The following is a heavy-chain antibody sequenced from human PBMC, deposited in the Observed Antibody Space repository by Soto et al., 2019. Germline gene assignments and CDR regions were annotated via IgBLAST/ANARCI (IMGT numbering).Heavy chain of an antibody. V-gene: IGHV1-2*02. CDR3: GSLRSVPSADVVS. D-gene: IGHD2-15*01. CDR2: INPNNGDP. J-gene: IGHJ5*01. Sequence: QVQLVQSGAEVKKPGASVKVSCKASVFSVDTTYCIHWVRRAPGQGLEWMGSINPNNGDPNYAQEFQGGVTMTSHTSISAAYIEVMSLTSDDTSVYYCGSLRSVPSADVVSWGHGTVVTVSS. CDR1: VFSVDTTYC.